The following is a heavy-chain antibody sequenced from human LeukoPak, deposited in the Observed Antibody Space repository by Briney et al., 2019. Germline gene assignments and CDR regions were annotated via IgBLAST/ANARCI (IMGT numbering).Heavy chain of an antibody. V-gene: IGHV3-11*04. CDR1: GFTFSDYY. J-gene: IGHJ5*02. Sequence: PGGSLRLSCAASGFTFSDYYMSWIRQAPGKGLEWISYISNNGRTIYCADSVKGRFTISRDNAKNSLYLQMNSLRVEDTAVYYCARGAAAGIVGWLDPWGQGTLVTVSS. CDR2: ISNNGRTI. CDR3: ARGAAAGIVGWLDP. D-gene: IGHD6-13*01.